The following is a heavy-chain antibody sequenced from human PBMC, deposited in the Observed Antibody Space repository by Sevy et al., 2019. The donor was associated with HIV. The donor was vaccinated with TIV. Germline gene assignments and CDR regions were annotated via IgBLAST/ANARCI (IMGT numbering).Heavy chain of an antibody. J-gene: IGHJ4*01. CDR3: ARDQEFCSTTTGYSGLDH. CDR1: GYRFTDYY. D-gene: IGHD2-2*02. CDR2: INPNSDVT. Sequence: ASVKVSCETSGYRFTDYYIHWVRQAPGQGLEWMGWINPNSDVTKSAKKFQDRVIRTKDTYISTVNMELRGLTFDDSAVNYCARDQEFCSTTTGYSGLDHWGHGSLVTVSS. V-gene: IGHV1-2*02.